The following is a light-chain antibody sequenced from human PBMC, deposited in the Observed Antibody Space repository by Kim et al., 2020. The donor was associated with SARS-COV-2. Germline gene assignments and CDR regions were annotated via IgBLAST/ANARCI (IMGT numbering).Light chain of an antibody. J-gene: IGLJ2*01. CDR1: TLVEKS. Sequence: VSPGQTARPTLSGHTLVEKSPRWSQQQPGQAPVLVIYQDSQRPSGIPERFSGSYSGDTATLTISGTQAMDEADYYCQALDSRTSVVFGGGTQLTVL. CDR2: QDS. CDR3: QALDSRTSVV. V-gene: IGLV3-1*01.